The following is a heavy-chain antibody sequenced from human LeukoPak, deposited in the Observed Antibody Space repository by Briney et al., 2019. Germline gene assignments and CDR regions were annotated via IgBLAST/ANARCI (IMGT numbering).Heavy chain of an antibody. J-gene: IGHJ3*02. Sequence: ASVKVSCKASGYTFTGYYMHWVRQAPGQGLEWMGWINPNSDGTNYAQKFQGRVTMTRDTSISTAYMELSRLRSDDTAVYYCAVFNYYDSSGRPGAFDIWGQGTMVTVSS. CDR2: INPNSDGT. CDR3: AVFNYYDSSGRPGAFDI. V-gene: IGHV1-2*02. CDR1: GYTFTGYY. D-gene: IGHD3-22*01.